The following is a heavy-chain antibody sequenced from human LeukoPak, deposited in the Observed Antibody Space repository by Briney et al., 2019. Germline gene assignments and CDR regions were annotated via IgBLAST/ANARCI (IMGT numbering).Heavy chain of an antibody. CDR2: IDQSGTT. CDR3: ARGRVTRRFDY. J-gene: IGHJ4*02. V-gene: IGHV4-34*01. Sequence: PSETLSLTCVVYGGSFSGYYWSWIRQPPGKGLEWIGEIDQSGTTNYNPSLKSRVTISVDTSKNQFSLKLSSVTAADTAVYYCARGRVTRRFDYWGQGTLVTVSS. CDR1: GGSFSGYY.